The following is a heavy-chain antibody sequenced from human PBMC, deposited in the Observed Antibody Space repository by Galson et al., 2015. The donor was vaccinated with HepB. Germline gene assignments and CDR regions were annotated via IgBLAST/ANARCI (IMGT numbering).Heavy chain of an antibody. D-gene: IGHD6-13*01. CDR2: IDWDDDK. Sequence: PALVKPTQTLTLTCTFSGFSLSTSGMCVSWIRQPPGKALEWLALIDWDDDKYYSTSLKTRLTISKDTSKNQVVLTMTNMDPVDTATYYCARVYFSSSWPDYFDYWGQGTLVTVSS. CDR3: ARVYFSSSWPDYFDY. J-gene: IGHJ4*02. CDR1: GFSLSTSGMC. V-gene: IGHV2-70*01.